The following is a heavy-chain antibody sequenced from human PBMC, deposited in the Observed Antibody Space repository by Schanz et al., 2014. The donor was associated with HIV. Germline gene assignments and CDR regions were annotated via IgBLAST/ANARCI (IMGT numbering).Heavy chain of an antibody. Sequence: VELVESGGGVVQPGRSLRLSCVASGFVFNSFGMHWVRQAPGKGLEWVAVISYNGDNKKYGDSVRGRFTISRDNSKKTLYLQMNSLRAEDTAVYYCASTIYPYSSSSDYYYGMDVWGQGTTVSVSS. CDR1: GFVFNSFG. CDR3: ASTIYPYSSSSDYYYGMDV. CDR2: ISYNGDNK. D-gene: IGHD6-6*01. J-gene: IGHJ6*02. V-gene: IGHV3-33*01.